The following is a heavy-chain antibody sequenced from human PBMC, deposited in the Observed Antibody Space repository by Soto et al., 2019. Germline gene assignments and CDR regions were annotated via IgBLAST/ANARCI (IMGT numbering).Heavy chain of an antibody. V-gene: IGHV4-39*01. Sequence: QVQLQESGPGLVRPSETLSLTCAVSGDSMSSITYYWGWIRQPPGKGLEWIGRIYYSGSTDYNPSLKSRVTISVDTSKNQCSLRLSSVTTADTAVYYRERAIYRSAFIDLWGQGTQVTVAS. J-gene: IGHJ4*02. CDR2: IYYSGST. CDR1: GDSMSSITYY. CDR3: ERAIYRSAFIDL. D-gene: IGHD6-19*01.